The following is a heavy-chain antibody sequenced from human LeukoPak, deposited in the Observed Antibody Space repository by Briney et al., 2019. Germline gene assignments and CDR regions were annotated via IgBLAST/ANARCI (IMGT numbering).Heavy chain of an antibody. Sequence: SGGSLRLSCAASGFTFSDYYMSWIRQAAGKGLEWVSYISSSGRAYIYYADSVKGRFTISRDNAKNSLYLQMNSLRAEDTAVYYCARDLPYYEKRLPKNWYFDLWGRGTLVTVSS. D-gene: IGHD3-22*01. CDR2: ISSSGRAYI. CDR3: ARDLPYYEKRLPKNWYFDL. J-gene: IGHJ2*01. V-gene: IGHV3-11*01. CDR1: GFTFSDYY.